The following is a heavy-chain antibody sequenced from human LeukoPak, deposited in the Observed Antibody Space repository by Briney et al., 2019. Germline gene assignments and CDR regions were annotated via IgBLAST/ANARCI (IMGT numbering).Heavy chain of an antibody. Sequence: ASVTVSCKASGYTFTSYDINWVRQATGQGLEWMGWMNPNSGNTGYAQKFQGRVTITRNTSISTAYMELSSLRAEDTAVYYCARDIGQQLRPLDYWGQGTLVTVSS. CDR3: ARDIGQQLRPLDY. D-gene: IGHD6-13*01. J-gene: IGHJ4*02. V-gene: IGHV1-8*03. CDR2: MNPNSGNT. CDR1: GYTFTSYD.